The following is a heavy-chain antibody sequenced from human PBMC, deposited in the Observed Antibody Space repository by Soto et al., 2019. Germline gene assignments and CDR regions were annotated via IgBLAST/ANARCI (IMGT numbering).Heavy chain of an antibody. CDR2: MNPNSGNT. CDR3: ARAPAWDYYYYKDV. V-gene: IGHV1-8*01. J-gene: IGHJ6*03. D-gene: IGHD7-27*01. CDR1: GYTFTSYD. Sequence: ASVKVSCKASGYTFTSYDINWVRQATGQGLEWMGWMNPNSGNTGYAQKFQGRVTMTRNTSISTAYMELSSLRSEDTAVYYCARAPAWDYYYYKDVGGKGTTVTVP.